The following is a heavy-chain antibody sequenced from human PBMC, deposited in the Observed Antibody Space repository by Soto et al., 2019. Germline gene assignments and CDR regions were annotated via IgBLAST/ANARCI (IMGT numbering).Heavy chain of an antibody. J-gene: IGHJ3*02. Sequence: PGGSLRLSCAASGVTFSSYGMHWVRQAPGKGLEWVAVISYDGSNKYYADSVKGRFTISRDNSKNTLYLQMNSPRAEDTAVYYCAKIADAFDIWGQGTMVTV. CDR1: GVTFSSYG. V-gene: IGHV3-30*18. CDR3: AKIADAFDI. CDR2: ISYDGSNK.